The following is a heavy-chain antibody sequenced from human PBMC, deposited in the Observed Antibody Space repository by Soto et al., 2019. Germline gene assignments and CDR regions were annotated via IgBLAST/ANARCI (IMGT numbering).Heavy chain of an antibody. V-gene: IGHV3-7*04. CDR3: ARHTWLHFD. CDR1: GFTFKDYS. CDR2: IKRDGLEK. Sequence: EVQLVESGGDLVQPGGSLRLSCAASGFTFKDYSMTWMRQAPGRGPEWVANIKRDGLEKYYAESVRGRFVISRDDAKNSLYLQLNSLRVEDTAVYYCARHTWLHFDWGQGTLVTVSS. D-gene: IGHD3-9*01. J-gene: IGHJ4*02.